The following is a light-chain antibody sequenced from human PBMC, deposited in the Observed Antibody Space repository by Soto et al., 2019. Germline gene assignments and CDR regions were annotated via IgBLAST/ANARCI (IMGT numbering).Light chain of an antibody. CDR3: SSYAGTNSVV. J-gene: IGLJ2*01. V-gene: IGLV2-8*01. CDR2: EVS. CDR1: SSDVGGYNY. Sequence: QSALTQPPSASGSPGQSVTISCTGTSSDVGGYNYVSWYQQHPGKAPKVMIYEVSKRPSGVPDRFSGSKSGDTASLTVSGLQAEDEGDYYCSSYAGTNSVVFGGGTKVTVL.